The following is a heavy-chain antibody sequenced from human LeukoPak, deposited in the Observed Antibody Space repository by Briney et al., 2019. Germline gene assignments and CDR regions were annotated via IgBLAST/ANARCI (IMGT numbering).Heavy chain of an antibody. CDR3: AKSGYSPLFDY. CDR1: GGSISSYY. Sequence: SETLSLTCTVSGGSISSYYWSWIRQPPGKGLEWIGSIYYSGSTYYNPSLKSRVTISVDTSKNQFSLKLSSVTAAGTAVYYCAKSGYSPLFDYWGQGTLVTVSS. J-gene: IGHJ4*02. D-gene: IGHD3-3*01. CDR2: IYYSGST. V-gene: IGHV4-59*12.